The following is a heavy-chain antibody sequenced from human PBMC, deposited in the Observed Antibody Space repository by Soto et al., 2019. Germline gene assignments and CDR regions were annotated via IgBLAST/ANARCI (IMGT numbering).Heavy chain of an antibody. D-gene: IGHD3-10*01. V-gene: IGHV4-59*01. CDR2: IYYSGST. CDR1: GGSISSYY. J-gene: IGHJ6*02. Sequence: QVQLQESGPGLVKPSETLSLTCTVSGGSISSYYWSWIRQPPGKGLEWIGYIYYSGSTNYNPSLKSRVSISVATSKNQFSLKLRSVTAADTAVYYCARGEIRVRGHTYYYYGMDVWGQGTTVTVSS. CDR3: ARGEIRVRGHTYYYYGMDV.